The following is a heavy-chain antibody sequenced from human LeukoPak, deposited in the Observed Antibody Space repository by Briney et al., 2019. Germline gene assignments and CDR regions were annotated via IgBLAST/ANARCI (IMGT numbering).Heavy chain of an antibody. Sequence: GGSLRLSCAASGFTFSSYAMSWVRQAPGKGLEWVSAISGSGGSTYYADSVKGRFTISRDNSKNTLYLQMNSLRAEDAAVCYCARQLGYCSDGSCYFDYWGQGTLVTVSS. D-gene: IGHD2-15*01. V-gene: IGHV3-23*01. J-gene: IGHJ4*02. CDR2: ISGSGGST. CDR1: GFTFSSYA. CDR3: ARQLGYCSDGSCYFDY.